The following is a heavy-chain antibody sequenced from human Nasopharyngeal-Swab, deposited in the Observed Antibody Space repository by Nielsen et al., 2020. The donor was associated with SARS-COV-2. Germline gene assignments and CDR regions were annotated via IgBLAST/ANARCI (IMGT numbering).Heavy chain of an antibody. D-gene: IGHD3-3*01. CDR2: IYYSGST. CDR1: GGSISSSSYY. J-gene: IGHJ3*02. Sequence: SETLSLTCTVSGGSISSSSYYWGWIRQPPGKGLEWIGSIYYSGSTYYNPSLKSRVTISVDTSKNQFSLKLRSVTAADTAVYYCARHQEFTIFGVVIRGAFDIWGQGNPGHRLL. V-gene: IGHV4-39*01. CDR3: ARHQEFTIFGVVIRGAFDI.